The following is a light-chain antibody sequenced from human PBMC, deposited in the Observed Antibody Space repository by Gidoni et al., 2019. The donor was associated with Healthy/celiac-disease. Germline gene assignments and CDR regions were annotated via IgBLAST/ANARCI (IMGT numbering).Light chain of an antibody. Sequence: DIVLTQSPGTLSFSPGERATLSCRASQSVSSSYLAWYQQKPGQAPRLLIYGASSRATGIPDRFSGSGSGTDFTLTISRLEPEDFAVYYCQQYGSSYWTFGQGTKVEIK. CDR3: QQYGSSYWT. CDR2: GAS. V-gene: IGKV3-20*01. CDR1: QSVSSSY. J-gene: IGKJ1*01.